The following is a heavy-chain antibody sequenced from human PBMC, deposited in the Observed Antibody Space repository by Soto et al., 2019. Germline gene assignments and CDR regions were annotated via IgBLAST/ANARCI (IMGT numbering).Heavy chain of an antibody. Sequence: PSDTLSLTCIVFNRSISTHHWTWVRQPPGKGLEWIGYVYYSGSTNYNPSLKSRVATSIDTSKNQFSMELKSVTPEDTATYYCVRDYLLTGFDTWGQGPMVTL. D-gene: IGHD3-9*01. J-gene: IGHJ5*02. V-gene: IGHV4-59*11. CDR2: VYYSGST. CDR3: VRDYLLTGFDT. CDR1: NRSISTHH.